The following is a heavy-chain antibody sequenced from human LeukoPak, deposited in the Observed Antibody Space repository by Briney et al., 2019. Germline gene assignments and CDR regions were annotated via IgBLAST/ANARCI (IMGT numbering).Heavy chain of an antibody. D-gene: IGHD4-17*01. CDR1: GXSIRSYY. CDR3: ARTGSTVTMLYPFDH. V-gene: IGHV4-59*01. Sequence: SETLSLTCTVSGXSIRSYYGSWIRQPPGKGLEWIGYIYYSGSTNYNPYLKSRVSISVDTSKNQFSMKLSSVTAADTAVYYCARTGSTVTMLYPFDHWGQGTLVTVSS. J-gene: IGHJ4*02. CDR2: IYYSGST.